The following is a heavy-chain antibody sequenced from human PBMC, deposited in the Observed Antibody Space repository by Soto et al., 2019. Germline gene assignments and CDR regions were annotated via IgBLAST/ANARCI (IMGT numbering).Heavy chain of an antibody. CDR3: ARALVDIAVAAPDWYFDL. CDR2: ISSSSSYI. D-gene: IGHD6-19*01. CDR1: GFTFSSYS. Sequence: GGSLRLSCAASGFTFSSYSMNWVRQAPGKGLEWVSSISSSSSYIYYADSVKGRFTISRDNAKNSLYLQMNSLRAEDTAVYYCARALVDIAVAAPDWYFDLWGRGTLVTVSS. V-gene: IGHV3-21*01. J-gene: IGHJ2*01.